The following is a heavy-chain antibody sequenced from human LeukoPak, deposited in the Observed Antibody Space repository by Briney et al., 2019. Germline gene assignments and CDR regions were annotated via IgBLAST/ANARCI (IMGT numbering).Heavy chain of an antibody. D-gene: IGHD5-18*01. CDR1: GGTFASYG. V-gene: IGHV1-69*01. CDR2: IIPMFGTA. Sequence: SVKVSCKASGGTFASYGISWVRQAPGQGLEWMGGIIPMFGTANYAQKFQGRITITADESTSIVYMELNSLRSEDTAVYYCARDNLEYSYGQYAAFDIWGQGTMVTVSS. CDR3: ARDNLEYSYGQYAAFDI. J-gene: IGHJ3*02.